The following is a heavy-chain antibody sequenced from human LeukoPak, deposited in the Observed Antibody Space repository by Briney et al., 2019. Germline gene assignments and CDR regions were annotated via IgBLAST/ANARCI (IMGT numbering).Heavy chain of an antibody. V-gene: IGHV1-18*01. CDR3: ARDQYSGYDFTSWFDP. J-gene: IGHJ5*02. Sequence: ASVKVSCKASGYTFTSYGISWVRQAPGQGLEWMGWISAYNGNTNYAQKLQGRVTMTTDTSTSTDYMELRSLRSDDTAVYYCARDQYSGYDFTSWFDPWGQGTLVTVSS. D-gene: IGHD5-12*01. CDR1: GYTFTSYG. CDR2: ISAYNGNT.